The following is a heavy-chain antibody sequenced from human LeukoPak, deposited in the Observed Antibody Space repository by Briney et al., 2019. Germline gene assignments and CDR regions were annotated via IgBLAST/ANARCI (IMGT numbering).Heavy chain of an antibody. Sequence: SPSETLSLTCTVSGGSISSYYWSWIRQPPGKGLEWIGHIYYSENANYNPSLKSRVTLSIDTSKNRFSLKLSSVTAADTAVYYCARDQAYYDSSGLYFQHWGQGTLVTVSS. J-gene: IGHJ1*01. CDR3: ARDQAYYDSSGLYFQH. D-gene: IGHD3-22*01. CDR1: GGSISSYY. CDR2: IYYSENA. V-gene: IGHV4-59*01.